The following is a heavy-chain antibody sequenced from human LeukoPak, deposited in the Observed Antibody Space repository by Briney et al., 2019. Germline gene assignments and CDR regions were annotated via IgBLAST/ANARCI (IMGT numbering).Heavy chain of an antibody. J-gene: IGHJ4*02. CDR1: GFTFSSYA. Sequence: PGGSLRVSCAASGFTFSSYAMSWVRQAPGKGLEWVSAISGSGGSTYYADSVKGRFTISRDNSKNTLYLQMNSLRAEDTAVYYCAKVHRVTGTTFAYWGQGTLVTVSS. V-gene: IGHV3-23*01. CDR3: AKVHRVTGTTFAY. CDR2: ISGSGGST. D-gene: IGHD1-7*01.